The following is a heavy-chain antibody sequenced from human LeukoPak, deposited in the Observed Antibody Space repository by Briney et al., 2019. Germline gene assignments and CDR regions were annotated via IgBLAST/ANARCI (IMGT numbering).Heavy chain of an antibody. CDR2: IYYSGST. Sequence: SETLSLTCTVSGVSISSSSYHWGWIRQPPGKGLEWIGSIYYSGSTYYNPSPKSPVTISVDTSKNQFSLRLSSVTAADTAVYYCARAMDCWGQGTLVTVSS. CDR1: GVSISSSSYH. CDR3: ARAMDC. D-gene: IGHD2-2*01. V-gene: IGHV4-39*01. J-gene: IGHJ4*02.